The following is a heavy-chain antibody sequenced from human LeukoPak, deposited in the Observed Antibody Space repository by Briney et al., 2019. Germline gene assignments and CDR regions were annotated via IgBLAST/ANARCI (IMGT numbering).Heavy chain of an antibody. D-gene: IGHD3-10*01. CDR3: AKDGLGFDY. J-gene: IGHJ4*02. CDR2: ISYDGSNK. CDR1: GFTFSSYG. Sequence: GRSLRLSCAASGFTFSSYGMHWVRQAPGKGLEWVAIISYDGSNKYYADSVKGRFTISRDNSKNTLYLQMNSLSADDTAVYHCAKDGLGFDYWGQGTPVTVSS. V-gene: IGHV3-30*18.